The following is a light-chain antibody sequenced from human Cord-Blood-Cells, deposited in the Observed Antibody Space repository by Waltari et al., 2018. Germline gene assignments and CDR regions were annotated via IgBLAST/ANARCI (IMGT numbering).Light chain of an antibody. CDR2: DGS. CDR1: SSDVGGYNL. CDR3: SSTGSSSIV. Sequence: QSALTQPASVSGSPGQSITISCTGTSSDVGGYNLVSWYQQHPGKAPKLMIYDGSKRPSVVYRCFCGSTGDTTAFLITGVHEAEDADDYCCSSTGSSSIVFGGGTQLTVL. V-gene: IGLV2-23*01. J-gene: IGLJ7*01.